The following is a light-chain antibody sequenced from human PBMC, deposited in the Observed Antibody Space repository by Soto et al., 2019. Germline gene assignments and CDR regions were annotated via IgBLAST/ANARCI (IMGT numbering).Light chain of an antibody. CDR2: LGS. Sequence: DILMTQSPLSLSFTPGEPSSISCRSSQSLLHSNAYNYLDWYLQKPGQSPQLLIYLGSNRASGVPDRFSGSGSGTDFTLKITRVEAEDVGVYYCMQALQTPITFGQGTRLEIK. CDR3: MQALQTPIT. J-gene: IGKJ5*01. V-gene: IGKV2-28*01. CDR1: QSLLHSNAYNY.